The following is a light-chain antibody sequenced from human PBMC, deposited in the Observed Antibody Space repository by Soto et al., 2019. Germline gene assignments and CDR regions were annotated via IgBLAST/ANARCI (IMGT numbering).Light chain of an antibody. CDR1: SSDVGAYNH. Sequence: QSVLTQPPSASGSPGQSVTISCTGTSSDVGAYNHVSWYQQHPGKAPKLMIYEVSKRPSGVPDRFSGSKSGNTASLTVSGLQAEDETDYYCSSYAGSNTYVFGTGTKVTVL. V-gene: IGLV2-8*01. CDR3: SSYAGSNTYV. CDR2: EVS. J-gene: IGLJ1*01.